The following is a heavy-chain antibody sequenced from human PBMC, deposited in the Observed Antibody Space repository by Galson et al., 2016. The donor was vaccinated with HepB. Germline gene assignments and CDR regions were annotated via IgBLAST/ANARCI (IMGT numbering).Heavy chain of an antibody. V-gene: IGHV3-7*04. CDR1: GFTLGNYW. CDR2: IKKDGSEI. J-gene: IGHJ2*01. Sequence: SLRLSCAASGFTLGNYWMNWARQAPGKGLEWLANIKKDGSEINYVDPVKGRFTISRDNAKNSLYLQMNSLRAEDTALYYCTRNFDLWGRGTQVTVSS. CDR3: TRNFDL.